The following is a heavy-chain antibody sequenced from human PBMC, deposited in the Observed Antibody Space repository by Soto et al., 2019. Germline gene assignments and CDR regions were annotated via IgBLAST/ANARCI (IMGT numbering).Heavy chain of an antibody. CDR3: ARDLAVAGPTDYYFDY. J-gene: IGHJ4*02. V-gene: IGHV3-33*01. Sequence: GESLRLSCAASGFTFSSYGMHWVRQAPGKGLEWVAVIWYDGSNKYYADSVKGRFTISRDNSKSTLYLQMNSLRAEDTAVYYCARDLAVAGPTDYYFDYWGQGTLVTVSS. D-gene: IGHD6-19*01. CDR1: GFTFSSYG. CDR2: IWYDGSNK.